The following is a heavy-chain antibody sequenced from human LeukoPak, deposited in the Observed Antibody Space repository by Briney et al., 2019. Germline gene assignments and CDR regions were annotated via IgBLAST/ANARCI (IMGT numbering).Heavy chain of an antibody. D-gene: IGHD6-13*01. CDR3: ARPEQYSSSWYVY. Sequence: GGSLRLSCAASGFTFSSYSMNWVRQAPGKGLEWVLSISSSSSYIYYADSVKGRFTISRDNAKNSLYLQMNSLRVEDTAVYYCARPEQYSSSWYVYWGQGTLVTVSS. CDR1: GFTFSSYS. J-gene: IGHJ4*02. V-gene: IGHV3-21*01. CDR2: ISSSSSYI.